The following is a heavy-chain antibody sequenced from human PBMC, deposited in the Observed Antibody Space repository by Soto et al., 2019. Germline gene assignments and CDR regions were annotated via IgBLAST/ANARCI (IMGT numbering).Heavy chain of an antibody. CDR2: INLRGGTT. Sequence: QVQLMQSGAEVRKPGASVRLSCETSGYNFNQYYIHWVRQAPGQGLEWMGIINLRGGTTEYAHKFRGRITVTGDTSTKTAYMELRSLRSEDTAMYFCARGPEDSAVTRWDYWGQGTLVTVSS. CDR3: ARGPEDSAVTRWDY. D-gene: IGHD1-26*01. V-gene: IGHV1-46*02. CDR1: GYNFNQYY. J-gene: IGHJ4*02.